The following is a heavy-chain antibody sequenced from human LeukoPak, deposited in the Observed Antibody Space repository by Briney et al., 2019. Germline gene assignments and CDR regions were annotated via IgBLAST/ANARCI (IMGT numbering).Heavy chain of an antibody. CDR2: LSGSGGST. J-gene: IGHJ4*02. V-gene: IGHV3-23*01. D-gene: IGHD1-26*01. CDR1: GFTFSSYA. Sequence: QPGGSLRLSCAASGFTFSSYAMSWVRQAPGKGLEWVSALSGSGGSTYYADSVKGRFTISRDNSKNTLYLQMNSLRAEDTAVYYCAKVPNLGGSYHFDYWGQGTLVTVSS. CDR3: AKVPNLGGSYHFDY.